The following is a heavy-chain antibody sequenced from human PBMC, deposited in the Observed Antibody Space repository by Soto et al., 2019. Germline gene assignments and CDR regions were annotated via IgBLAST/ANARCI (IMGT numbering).Heavy chain of an antibody. J-gene: IGHJ2*01. V-gene: IGHV3-23*01. CDR1: GFTFGGNA. Sequence: EVQLLESGGGLVQPGGSLRLSCAASGFTFGGNAMSWVRQAPGKGLEWVSGLSGGGVSTYYAASVRGRFTISRDNWKNTLYLQMNSLRAEDTAVYYCAKSIGPDYGYSNWYFDLWGRGTLVTVSS. CDR2: LSGGGVST. CDR3: AKSIGPDYGYSNWYFDL. D-gene: IGHD4-17*01.